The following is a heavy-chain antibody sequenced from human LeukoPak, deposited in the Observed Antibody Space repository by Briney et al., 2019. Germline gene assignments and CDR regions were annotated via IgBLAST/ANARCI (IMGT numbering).Heavy chain of an antibody. Sequence: GRSLRLSCAASGFTFSSYGMHWVRQAPGKGLEWVAVISYDGSNKYYADSVKGRFTISRDNSRNTLYLQMNSLRAEDTAVYYCAKGPGDYYALGGAFDIWGQGTMVTVSS. V-gene: IGHV3-30*18. CDR1: GFTFSSYG. CDR2: ISYDGSNK. CDR3: AKGPGDYYALGGAFDI. J-gene: IGHJ3*02. D-gene: IGHD3-10*01.